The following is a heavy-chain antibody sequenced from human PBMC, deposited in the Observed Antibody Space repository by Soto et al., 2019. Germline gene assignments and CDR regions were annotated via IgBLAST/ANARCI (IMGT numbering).Heavy chain of an antibody. D-gene: IGHD4-4*01. V-gene: IGHV1-69*06. CDR2: IIPIFGTA. J-gene: IGHJ6*02. Sequence: SVKVSCKASGGTFSSYAISWVRQAPGQGLEWMGGIIPIFGTANYAQKFQGRVTITADKSTSTAYMELSSLRSEDTAVYYCARGEMATVYYYYYGMDVWGQGTTVIFS. CDR1: GGTFSSYA. CDR3: ARGEMATVYYYYYGMDV.